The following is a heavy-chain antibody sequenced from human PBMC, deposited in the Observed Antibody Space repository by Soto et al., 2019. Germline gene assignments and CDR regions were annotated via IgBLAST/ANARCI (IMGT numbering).Heavy chain of an antibody. V-gene: IGHV3-74*03. D-gene: IGHD3-16*01. Sequence: EVQLVESGGGLVQPGGSLRLSCAASGFTFSSYWMHWVRQGPGKGLVWVSRINSDGSSTTYADSVKGRFTICRDNAKNTLSLQMNSLRAEDTAVYYCAGGYDPNYWGQGTLVTVSS. J-gene: IGHJ4*02. CDR1: GFTFSSYW. CDR2: INSDGSST. CDR3: AGGYDPNY.